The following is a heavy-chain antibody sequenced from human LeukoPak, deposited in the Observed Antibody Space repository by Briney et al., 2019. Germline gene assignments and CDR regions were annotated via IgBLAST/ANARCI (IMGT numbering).Heavy chain of an antibody. Sequence: GGSLRLSCAASGFTFSSYSMNWVRQAPGKGLEWVSSISSSSSYIYYADSVKGRFTISRDNAKNSLYLQMNSLRAEDTAVYYCARDSIAAAGTIDYWGQGTLVTVSS. CDR3: ARDSIAAAGTIDY. V-gene: IGHV3-21*01. CDR1: GFTFSSYS. J-gene: IGHJ4*02. CDR2: ISSSSSYI. D-gene: IGHD6-13*01.